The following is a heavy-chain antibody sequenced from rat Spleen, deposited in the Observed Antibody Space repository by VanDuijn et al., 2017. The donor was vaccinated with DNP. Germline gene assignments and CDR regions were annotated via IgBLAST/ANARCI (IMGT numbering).Heavy chain of an antibody. CDR3: ARNYGYNSLYAMDA. J-gene: IGHJ4*01. CDR2: ISYSGST. CDR1: GYSITGNY. V-gene: IGHV3-1*01. D-gene: IGHD1-9*01. Sequence: EVQLQESGPGLVKPSQSLSLTCSVTGYSITGNYWGWIRQFPGNKMEWIGHISYSGSTSYNPSLKSRISITRDTSKNQFFLQLNSVTTEDTATYYCARNYGYNSLYAMDAWGQGTSVTVSS.